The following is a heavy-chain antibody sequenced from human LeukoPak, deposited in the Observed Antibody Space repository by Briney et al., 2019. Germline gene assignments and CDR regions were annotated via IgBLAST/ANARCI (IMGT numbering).Heavy chain of an antibody. CDR3: TREVEPIVGAPFFDY. CDR2: IRSKAYGGTT. D-gene: IGHD1-26*01. CDR1: GFTFGDYA. Sequence: GGSLRLSCTASGFTFGDYAMSWVRQAPGKGLEWVGFIRSKAYGGTTEYAASVKGGFTISRDDSKSIAYLQMNSLKTEDTAVYYCTREVEPIVGAPFFDYWGQGTLVTVSS. J-gene: IGHJ4*02. V-gene: IGHV3-49*04.